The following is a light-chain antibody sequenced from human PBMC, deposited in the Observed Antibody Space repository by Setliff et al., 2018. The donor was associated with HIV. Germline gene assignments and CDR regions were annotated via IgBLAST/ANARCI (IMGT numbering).Light chain of an antibody. CDR2: EDK. V-gene: IGLV6-57*01. J-gene: IGLJ2*01. CDR1: SGSIASNY. Sequence: NFMLTQPHSVSESPGKTVTISCTRSSGSIASNYVQWYQQRPGSSPTTVIYEDKQRPSGVPDRFSGSLDSSSNSASLPISGLKTEDEADYYCQSYGSDIVIFGGGTKVTVL. CDR3: QSYGSDIVI.